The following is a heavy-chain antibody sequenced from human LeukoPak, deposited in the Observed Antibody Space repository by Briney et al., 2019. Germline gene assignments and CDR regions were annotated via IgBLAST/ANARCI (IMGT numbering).Heavy chain of an antibody. CDR3: ARHVYGEGMVV. J-gene: IGHJ6*04. V-gene: IGHV4-59*08. Sequence: KSSETLSLTCTVSGGSLNGYYWGWIRQPPGKGLECIGYIHSSEGTAHNASLKSRLTISLDTSKNQFSLTLSSVTAADTAVYYCARHVYGEGMVVWGNGTTVTVSS. D-gene: IGHD4-17*01. CDR1: GGSLNGYY. CDR2: IHSSEGT.